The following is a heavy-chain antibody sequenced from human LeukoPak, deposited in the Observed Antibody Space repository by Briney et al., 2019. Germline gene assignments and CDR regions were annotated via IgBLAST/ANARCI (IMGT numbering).Heavy chain of an antibody. J-gene: IGHJ6*03. CDR3: ARGDDFWSGYYVHYYYMDV. CDR1: GFNFSSYW. Sequence: GSLRLSCAASGFNFSSYWMHWVRQAPGKGLVWVSRINSDGSSTSYADSVKGRFTISRDNAKNTLYLQMNSLRAEDTAVYYCARGDDFWSGYYVHYYYMDVWGKGTTVTVSS. D-gene: IGHD3-3*01. CDR2: INSDGSST. V-gene: IGHV3-74*01.